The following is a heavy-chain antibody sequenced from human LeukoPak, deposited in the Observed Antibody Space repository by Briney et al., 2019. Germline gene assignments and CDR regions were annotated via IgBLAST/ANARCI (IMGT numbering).Heavy chain of an antibody. J-gene: IGHJ4*02. CDR1: GYTFTSYD. CDR2: MNPNSGNT. CDR3: ARRSRSYGSGNIGGY. V-gene: IGHV1-8*01. Sequence: ASVKVSCKASGYTFTSYDINWVRQATGQGLGWMGWMNPNSGNTGYAQKFQGRVTMTRSTSISTAYMELSSLRSEDTAVYYCARRSRSYGSGNIGGYWGQGTLVTVSS. D-gene: IGHD3-10*01.